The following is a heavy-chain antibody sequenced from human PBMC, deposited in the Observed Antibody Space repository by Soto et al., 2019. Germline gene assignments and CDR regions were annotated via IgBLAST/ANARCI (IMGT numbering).Heavy chain of an antibody. CDR2: IYYSGST. Sequence: PSETLSLTCTVSGGSINSGGFYWSWIRQHPGKGLEWIGYIYYSGSTYYNPSLKSRVIISVDTSKNQFSLRLRSVTAADTAVYYCARAASFDYDNTGYYHFDYWGQGSLVTVSS. D-gene: IGHD3-22*01. CDR1: GGSINSGGFY. V-gene: IGHV4-31*03. CDR3: ARAASFDYDNTGYYHFDY. J-gene: IGHJ4*02.